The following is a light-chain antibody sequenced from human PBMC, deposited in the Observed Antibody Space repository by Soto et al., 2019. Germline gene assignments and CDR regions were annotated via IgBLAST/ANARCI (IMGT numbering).Light chain of an antibody. CDR2: EVS. V-gene: IGLV2-8*01. Sequence: QSALTQPPSASGSPGQSVTISCTGTSSDVGGYNYVSWYQQHPGKAPKLMIYEVSKRPSGVTDRFSGSKSGNTASLTVSGLQAEDEADYYSSSYAGSNNVVVFGGGTKLTVL. J-gene: IGLJ2*01. CDR3: SSYAGSNNVVV. CDR1: SSDVGGYNY.